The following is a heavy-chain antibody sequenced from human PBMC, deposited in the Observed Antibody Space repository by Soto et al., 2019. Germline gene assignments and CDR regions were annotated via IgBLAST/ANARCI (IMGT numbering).Heavy chain of an antibody. Sequence: EVQLLESGGGLVQPGGSLRLSCAASGFTFSSYAMSWVRQAPGKGLEWVSAISGSGGSTYYADSVKGRFTISRDNSKNTLYLQMNSLRDEDTDVYYCAKLDYDILTGSLGYYYGMDVWGQGTTVSVSS. CDR1: GFTFSSYA. D-gene: IGHD3-9*01. CDR2: ISGSGGST. V-gene: IGHV3-23*01. J-gene: IGHJ6*02. CDR3: AKLDYDILTGSLGYYYGMDV.